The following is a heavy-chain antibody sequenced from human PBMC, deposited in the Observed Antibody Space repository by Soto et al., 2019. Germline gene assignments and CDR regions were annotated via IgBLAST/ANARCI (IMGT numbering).Heavy chain of an antibody. D-gene: IGHD6-13*01. CDR3: ARDGEAAAGIGYYYYYGMDV. CDR1: GGTFGSYA. J-gene: IGHJ6*02. Sequence: GASVKVSCKASGGTFGSYAISWVRQAPGQGLEWMGWISAYNGNTNYAQKLQGRVTMTTDTSTSTAYMELRSLRSDDTAVYYCARDGEAAAGIGYYYYYGMDVWXQGTTVTVSS. V-gene: IGHV1-18*01. CDR2: ISAYNGNT.